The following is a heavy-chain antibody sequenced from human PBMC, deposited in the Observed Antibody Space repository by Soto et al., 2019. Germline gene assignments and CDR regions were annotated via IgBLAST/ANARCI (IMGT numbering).Heavy chain of an antibody. J-gene: IGHJ4*02. Sequence: ASVKVSCXASGGTFSSYAISWARQAPGQGLEWMGGIIPIFGTANYAQKFQGRVTITADESTSTAYMELSSLRSEDTAVYYCARDRTPYGDSAFFDYWGQGTLVTVSS. CDR1: GGTFSSYA. CDR2: IIPIFGTA. V-gene: IGHV1-69*13. D-gene: IGHD4-17*01. CDR3: ARDRTPYGDSAFFDY.